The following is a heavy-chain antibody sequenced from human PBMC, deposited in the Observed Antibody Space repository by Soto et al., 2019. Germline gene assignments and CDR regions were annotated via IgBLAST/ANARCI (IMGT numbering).Heavy chain of an antibody. CDR1: GGSISSSSYY. CDR2: IYYSGST. CDR3: ARHDDSSYGMDV. D-gene: IGHD6-13*01. J-gene: IGHJ6*02. Sequence: QSLTCTVSGGSISSSSYYWGWIRQPPGKGLEWIGSIYYSGSTYYNPSLKSRVTISVDTSKNHFSLKLSSVTAADTAVYYCARHDDSSYGMDVWGQGTTVTVSS. V-gene: IGHV4-39*01.